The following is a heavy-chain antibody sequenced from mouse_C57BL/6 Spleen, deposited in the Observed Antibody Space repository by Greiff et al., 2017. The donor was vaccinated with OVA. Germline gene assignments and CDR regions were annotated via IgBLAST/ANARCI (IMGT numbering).Heavy chain of an antibody. D-gene: IGHD4-1*01. V-gene: IGHV1-61*01. CDR1: GYTFTSYW. J-gene: IGHJ2*01. Sequence: VQLQQPGAELVRPGSSVKLSCKASGYTFTSYWMDWVKQRPGQGLEWIGNIYPSDSATHYNQQFKDKATLTVDKSSSTAYMQLSSLTSEDSAVYYCARWDLYYFDYWGKGTTRTGSS. CDR2: IYPSDSAT. CDR3: ARWDLYYFDY.